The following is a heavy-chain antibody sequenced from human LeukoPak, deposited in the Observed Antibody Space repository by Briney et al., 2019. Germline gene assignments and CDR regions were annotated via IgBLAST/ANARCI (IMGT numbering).Heavy chain of an antibody. CDR1: GGSISSYY. V-gene: IGHV4-59*12. CDR3: ARGSLWFGELRY. D-gene: IGHD3-10*01. J-gene: IGHJ4*02. CDR2: IYYSGST. Sequence: PSETLSLTCTVSGGSISSYYWSWIRQPPGKGLEWIGYIYYSGSTNYNPSLKSRVTISVDTSKNQFSLKLSSVTAADTAVYYCARGSLWFGELRYWGQGTLVTVSS.